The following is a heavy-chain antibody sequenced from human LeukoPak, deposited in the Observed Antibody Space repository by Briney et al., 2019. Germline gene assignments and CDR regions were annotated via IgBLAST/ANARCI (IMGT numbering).Heavy chain of an antibody. J-gene: IGHJ5*02. CDR2: MSCSGGSK. Sequence: GGSLRLSCAASGFTFSSYAMSWVRQAPGKGLEGVSTMSCSGGSKYYADSGKGRFTISRDKSKNTLYLQMNSLRAEDTAVYYCAKDRLIAVAPNWFDPWGQGTLVTVSS. CDR3: AKDRLIAVAPNWFDP. D-gene: IGHD6-19*01. CDR1: GFTFSSYA. V-gene: IGHV3-23*01.